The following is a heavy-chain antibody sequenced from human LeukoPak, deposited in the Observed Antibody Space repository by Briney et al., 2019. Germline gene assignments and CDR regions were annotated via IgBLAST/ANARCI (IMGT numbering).Heavy chain of an antibody. CDR1: GGSISSYY. CDR3: ARLGIAAADLFYYYYYMDV. Sequence: SETLSLTCTVSGGSISSYYWSWIRQPPGKGLEWIGYIYYSGSTNYNPSLKSRVTISVDTSKNQFSLKLSSVTAADTAVYYCARLGIAAADLFYYYYYMDVWGKGTTVTVSS. V-gene: IGHV4-59*01. CDR2: IYYSGST. D-gene: IGHD6-13*01. J-gene: IGHJ6*03.